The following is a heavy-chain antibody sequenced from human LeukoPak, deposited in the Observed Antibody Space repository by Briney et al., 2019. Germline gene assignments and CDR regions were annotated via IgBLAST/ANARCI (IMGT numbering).Heavy chain of an antibody. CDR3: AREDLLYYYDSSGYQIDY. Sequence: PGGSLRLSCVASGFTFEDYGMNWVRQVPGKGLEWVSSISSSSSYIYYADSVKGRFTISRDNAKNSLYLQMNSLRAEDTAVYYCAREDLLYYYDSSGYQIDYWGQGTLVTVSS. CDR2: ISSSSSYI. V-gene: IGHV3-21*01. CDR1: GFTFEDYG. J-gene: IGHJ4*02. D-gene: IGHD3-22*01.